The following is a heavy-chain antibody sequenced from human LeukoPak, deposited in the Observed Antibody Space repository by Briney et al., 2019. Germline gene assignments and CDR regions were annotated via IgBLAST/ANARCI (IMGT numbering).Heavy chain of an antibody. D-gene: IGHD3-9*01. CDR2: VYYRGTT. J-gene: IGHJ4*02. CDR1: GGSIISYY. V-gene: IGHV4-59*01. Sequence: SETLSFTCTVSGGSIISYYWSWIRQPPGKELEWIGYVYYRGTTNYNPSLTSRVTISVDTSKNQFSLNLTSVTAADTAVYYCARDRMNYDILTGYYSGYFDFWGPGTLVTVSS. CDR3: ARDRMNYDILTGYYSGYFDF.